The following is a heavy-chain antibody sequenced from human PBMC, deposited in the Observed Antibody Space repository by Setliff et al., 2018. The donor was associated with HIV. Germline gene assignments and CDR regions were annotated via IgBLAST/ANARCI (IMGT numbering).Heavy chain of an antibody. CDR2: IYYSGST. Sequence: SETLSLTCTVSGDSVSSRSYYWSWIRQPPGKGLEWIGYIYYSGSTNYNPSLKSRVTISVDTSKNHFSLKLRSVTAADTAVYYCAQLGMVDDFDVWGPGTTVTVSS. CDR3: AQLGMVDDFDV. J-gene: IGHJ6*02. V-gene: IGHV4-61*03. D-gene: IGHD1-1*01. CDR1: GDSVSSRSYY.